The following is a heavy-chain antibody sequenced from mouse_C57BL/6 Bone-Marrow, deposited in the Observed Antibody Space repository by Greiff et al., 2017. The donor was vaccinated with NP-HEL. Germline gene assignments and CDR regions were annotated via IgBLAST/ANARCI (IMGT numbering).Heavy chain of an antibody. V-gene: IGHV5-6*01. CDR3: ARHTPAWFAY. CDR1: GFTFSSYG. Sequence: EVKLVESGGDLVKPGGSLKLSCAASGFTFSSYGMSWVRPTPDKRLEWVATISSGGSYTYYPDSVKGRFTISRDNAKNTLYRQMSSLKSEDTAMYYCARHTPAWFAYWGQGTLVTVSA. CDR2: ISSGGSYT. J-gene: IGHJ3*01.